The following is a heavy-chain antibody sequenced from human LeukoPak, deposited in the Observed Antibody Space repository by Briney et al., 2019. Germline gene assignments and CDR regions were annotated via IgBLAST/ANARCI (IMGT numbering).Heavy chain of an antibody. V-gene: IGHV3-30*02. J-gene: IGHJ4*02. CDR3: AKGSYFDY. CDR1: GFTFSSYG. Sequence: PGGSLRLSCAASGFTFSSYGMHWVRQAPGKGLEWVAFIRYDGSNKYYADSVKGRFTISRDNSKNTLYLQMNGLRAEDTAVYYCAKGSYFDYWGQGTLVTVSS. CDR2: IRYDGSNK.